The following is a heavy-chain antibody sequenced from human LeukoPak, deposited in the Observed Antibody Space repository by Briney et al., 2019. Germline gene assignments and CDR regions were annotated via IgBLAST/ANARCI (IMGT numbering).Heavy chain of an antibody. J-gene: IGHJ4*02. CDR2: IYYSGST. CDR3: ARLAGYSYDSSGYPKPSSLIDF. D-gene: IGHD3-22*01. V-gene: IGHV4-39*01. CDR1: GGSISSNKYY. Sequence: PSETLSLTCTVSGGSISSNKYYWGWIRQPPGKGLECIGTIYYSGSTYYSPSLKSRVTISVDTSKNQFSLKLSSVTAADTAMYYCARLAGYSYDSSGYPKPSSLIDFWGQGTLVTVSS.